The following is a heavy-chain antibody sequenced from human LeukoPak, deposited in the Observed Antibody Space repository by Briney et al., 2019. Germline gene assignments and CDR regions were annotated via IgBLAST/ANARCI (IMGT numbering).Heavy chain of an antibody. CDR2: ICTSGST. D-gene: IGHD3-10*01. J-gene: IGHJ5*02. V-gene: IGHV4-4*09. Sequence: SETLSLTCTVSGGSISSYYWSWIRQPPGKGLEWIGYICTSGSTNYNPSLKSRVTISVDTSKNQFSLKLSFVTAADTAVYYCAKAQRIRITIVRGVITWFDPWGQGTLVTVSS. CDR3: AKAQRIRITIVRGVITWFDP. CDR1: GGSISSYY.